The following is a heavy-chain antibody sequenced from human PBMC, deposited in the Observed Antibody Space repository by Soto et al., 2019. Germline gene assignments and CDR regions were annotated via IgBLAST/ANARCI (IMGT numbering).Heavy chain of an antibody. D-gene: IGHD3-3*01. CDR2: IYYSGST. J-gene: IGHJ4*02. Sequence: PLETLCLTCTVSGGSTGTYDGSWIRQPPGKGLEWIGYIYYSGSTNYNPSLKSRVTISVDTSKNQFSLKLSSVTAADTAVYYCARGGWRHIDYWGQGTLVTVSS. CDR3: ARGGWRHIDY. CDR1: GGSTGTYD. V-gene: IGHV4-59*08.